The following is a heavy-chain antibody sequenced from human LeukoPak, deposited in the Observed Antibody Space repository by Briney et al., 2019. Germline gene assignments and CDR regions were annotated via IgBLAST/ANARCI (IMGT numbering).Heavy chain of an antibody. Sequence: PGGSLRLSCVASGFSLSGYRIYWVRQAPGKGLMYISRNNGDGSTTNYADVVKGRFTMSRDNVKNTLYLQMNSLRVEDTAVYYCARDPRNVGLAPWGQGTLVTVSS. J-gene: IGHJ5*02. CDR3: ARDPRNVGLAP. CDR2: NNGDGSTT. CDR1: GFSLSGYR. D-gene: IGHD2-15*01. V-gene: IGHV3-74*01.